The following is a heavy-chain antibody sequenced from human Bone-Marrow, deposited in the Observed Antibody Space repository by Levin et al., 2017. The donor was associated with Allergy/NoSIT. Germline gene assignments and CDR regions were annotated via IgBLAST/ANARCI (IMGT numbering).Heavy chain of an antibody. Sequence: LSLTCAASGFSFSIYRMTWVRQAPGKGLEWVSSIDSSGVYIYYALSVKGRFTISRDNVDNSLFLHMNNLRVDDTAFYYCVRGRHWRDTSDPLNWLDSWGQGTRVTVSS. CDR1: GFSFSIYR. V-gene: IGHV3-21*01. CDR3: VRGRHWRDTSDPLNWLDS. CDR2: IDSSGVYI. D-gene: IGHD3-16*01. J-gene: IGHJ5*01.